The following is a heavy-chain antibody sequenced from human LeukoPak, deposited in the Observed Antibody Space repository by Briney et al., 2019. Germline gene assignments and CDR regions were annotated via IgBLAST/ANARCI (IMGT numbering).Heavy chain of an antibody. CDR1: GGSLSSYY. Sequence: SETLSLTCTVSGGSLSSYYWSWIRQPPGKGLEWIGYIYYSGSTNYDPSLKSRVTISVDTSKNQFSLKLSSVTAADTAVYYCARAGYYDFWSGYRVHAFDIWGQGTMVTVSS. D-gene: IGHD3-3*01. V-gene: IGHV4-59*01. CDR2: IYYSGST. CDR3: ARAGYYDFWSGYRVHAFDI. J-gene: IGHJ3*02.